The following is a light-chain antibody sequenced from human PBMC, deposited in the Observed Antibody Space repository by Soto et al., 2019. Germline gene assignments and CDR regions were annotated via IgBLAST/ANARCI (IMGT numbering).Light chain of an antibody. CDR2: DIS. V-gene: IGKV1-9*01. CDR3: QHLNSSPPIT. Sequence: DIQLTQSPSFLSASVGDRVTITCRASQGISSYLAWYQQKPGQAPKLLIYDISTLQSGVPSRFSGSGSGTEFTLTISSLQPEDCATYYCQHLNSSPPITFGPGTKVDIK. J-gene: IGKJ3*01. CDR1: QGISSY.